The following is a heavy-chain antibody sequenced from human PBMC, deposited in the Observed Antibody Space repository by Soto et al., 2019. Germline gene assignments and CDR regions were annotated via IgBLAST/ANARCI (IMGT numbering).Heavy chain of an antibody. CDR1: GFTFSSYG. CDR2: ISYDGSNK. V-gene: IGHV3-30*18. J-gene: IGHJ4*02. Sequence: LRLSCAASGFTFSSYGMHWVRQAPGKGLEWVAVISYDGSNKYYADSVKGRFTISRDNSKNTLYLQMNSLRAEDTAVYYCAKPYGGFTPPNYWGQGTLVTVSS. D-gene: IGHD5-12*01. CDR3: AKPYGGFTPPNY.